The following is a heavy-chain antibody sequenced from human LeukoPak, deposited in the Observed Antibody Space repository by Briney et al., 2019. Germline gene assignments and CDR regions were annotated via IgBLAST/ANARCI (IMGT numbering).Heavy chain of an antibody. J-gene: IGHJ4*02. CDR3: AKSSEVVVAATLFDY. V-gene: IGHV3-23*01. Sequence: GGSLRLSCAASGFTFSSYAMSWVRQAPGKGLEWVSGVSGRGGSTYYADSVKGRFTISRDDSKNTLYLQMNSLRAEDTAVYYCAKSSEVVVAATLFDYWGQGTLVTVSS. CDR1: GFTFSSYA. D-gene: IGHD2-15*01. CDR2: VSGRGGST.